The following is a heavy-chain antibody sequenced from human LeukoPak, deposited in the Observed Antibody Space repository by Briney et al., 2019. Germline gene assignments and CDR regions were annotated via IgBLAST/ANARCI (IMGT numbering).Heavy chain of an antibody. CDR1: GYTFTSYG. CDR3: ARDLPYYYGSGSYGGGTNWFDP. CDR2: ISAYNGNT. Sequence: GASVRVSCKASGYTFTSYGISWVRQAPGQGLEWMGWISAYNGNTNYAQKLQGRVTMTTDTSTSTAYMEPRSLRSDDTAVYYCARDLPYYYGSGSYGGGTNWFDPWGQGTLVTVSS. D-gene: IGHD3-10*01. V-gene: IGHV1-18*01. J-gene: IGHJ5*02.